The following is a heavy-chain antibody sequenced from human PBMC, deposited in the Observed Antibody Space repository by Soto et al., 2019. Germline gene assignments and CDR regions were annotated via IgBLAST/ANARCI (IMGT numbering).Heavy chain of an antibody. CDR2: IYYSGST. V-gene: IGHV4-31*03. CDR3: ARGTYCSGGSCYSGSWFDP. D-gene: IGHD2-15*01. J-gene: IGHJ5*02. Sequence: QVQLQESGPGLVKPSQTLSLTCTVSGGSISSGGYYWSWIRQHPGKGLEWIGYIYYSGSTYYNPSLKSRVTISVDTSKNQFSLKLSSVTAADTAVYYCARGTYCSGGSCYSGSWFDPWGQGTLVTVSS. CDR1: GGSISSGGYY.